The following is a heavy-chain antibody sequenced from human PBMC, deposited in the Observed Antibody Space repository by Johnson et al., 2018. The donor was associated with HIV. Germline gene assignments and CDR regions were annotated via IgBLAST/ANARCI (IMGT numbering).Heavy chain of an antibody. Sequence: VQLVESGGGLVQPGGSLRLSCAASGFTVSSNYMSWVRQAPGKGLEWVSVIYSGRSTYYADSVKGRFTISRDDSKNTLYLQMNSLKTEDTAVYYCTTDYHVVFGGFDIWGQGTMVTVSS. CDR3: TTDYHVVFGGFDI. D-gene: IGHD4-23*01. CDR2: IYSGRST. V-gene: IGHV3-66*01. CDR1: GFTVSSNY. J-gene: IGHJ3*02.